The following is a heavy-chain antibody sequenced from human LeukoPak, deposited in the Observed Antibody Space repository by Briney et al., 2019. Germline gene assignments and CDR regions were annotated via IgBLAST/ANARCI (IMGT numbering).Heavy chain of an antibody. D-gene: IGHD6-19*01. J-gene: IGHJ4*02. V-gene: IGHV3-53*01. Sequence: GGSLRLSCAASGLTVRTTYMSWFRQTPGKGLGWVSVIYSEGSTYYADSVKGRFTMSKDNSKSTVYLQMNSLRVEDTAVYYCARDVYSSGWYGGFDLWGQGTLVTVSS. CDR1: GLTVRTTY. CDR3: ARDVYSSGWYGGFDL. CDR2: IYSEGST.